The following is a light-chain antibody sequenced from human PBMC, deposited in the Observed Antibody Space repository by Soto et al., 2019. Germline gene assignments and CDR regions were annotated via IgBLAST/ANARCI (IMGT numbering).Light chain of an antibody. Sequence: VVLTQSPGTLSLYPGGRASLSCRASQSVSPYLAWYQQKPGQAPRLLFYGASSRATGIPDRFSGSGSGTHFTLTISRLEPGDFAVYYCQHFGGTTFTFGQGTRLEI. CDR1: QSVSPY. J-gene: IGKJ5*01. V-gene: IGKV3-20*01. CDR3: QHFGGTTFT. CDR2: GAS.